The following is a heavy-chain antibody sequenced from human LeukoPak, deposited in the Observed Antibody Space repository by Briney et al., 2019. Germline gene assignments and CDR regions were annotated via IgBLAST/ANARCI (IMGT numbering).Heavy chain of an antibody. D-gene: IGHD2-2*01. CDR3: AKAYSSSGGSFDY. V-gene: IGHV3-9*01. Sequence: GGSLRLSCVAFGFTFDDYAIHWVRQAPGKGLQWVSGISWNSGSIGYADSVKGRFTISRDNAKNSLYLQMNSLRAEDTAFYYCAKAYSSSGGSFDYWGQGTLVTVSS. CDR2: ISWNSGSI. CDR1: GFTFDDYA. J-gene: IGHJ4*02.